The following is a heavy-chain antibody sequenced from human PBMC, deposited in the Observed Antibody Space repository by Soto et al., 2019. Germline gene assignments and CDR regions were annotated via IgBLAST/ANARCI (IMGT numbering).Heavy chain of an antibody. V-gene: IGHV2-5*01. CDR2: IYWNDDK. CDR1: GFSLSTSGVG. CDR3: ARVILWFGSFDY. D-gene: IGHD3-10*01. Sequence: SGPTLVKPTQTLTLTCTFSGFSLSTSGVGVGWIRQPPGKALEWLALIYWNDDKRYSPSLKSRLTITKDTSKNQVVLTMTNMDPVDTATYYCARVILWFGSFDYWGQGTLVTVSS. J-gene: IGHJ4*02.